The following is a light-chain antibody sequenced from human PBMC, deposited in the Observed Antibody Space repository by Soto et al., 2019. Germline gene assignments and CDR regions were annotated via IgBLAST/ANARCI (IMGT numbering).Light chain of an antibody. Sequence: EIVLTQSPGTLSLSPGERATLSCRASQNISRSLAWYQQKPGQGPSLLIYSTSTRAGGVPARFSGSGSGTDFTLTISSLQSEDFAVYYCQQYNNWPWTFGQGTKVDIK. CDR1: QNISRS. CDR2: STS. V-gene: IGKV3-15*01. J-gene: IGKJ1*01. CDR3: QQYNNWPWT.